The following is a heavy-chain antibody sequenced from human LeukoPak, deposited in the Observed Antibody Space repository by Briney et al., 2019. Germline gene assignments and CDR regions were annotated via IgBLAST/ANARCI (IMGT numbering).Heavy chain of an antibody. CDR2: SNAGNGNT. V-gene: IGHV1-3*02. D-gene: IGHD5-18*01. CDR1: GYTFTSYA. CDR3: ARGAGDGYSYGQLDY. J-gene: IGHJ4*02. Sequence: GASVKVSCKASGYTFTSYAMHWVRQAPGQRLEWMGWSNAGNGNTKYSQEFQGRVTITRDTSASTAYMELSSLRSEDMAVYYCARGAGDGYSYGQLDYWGQGTLVTVSS.